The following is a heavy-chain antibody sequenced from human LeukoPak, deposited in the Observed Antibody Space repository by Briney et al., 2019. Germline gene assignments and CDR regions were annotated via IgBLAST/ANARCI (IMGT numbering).Heavy chain of an antibody. Sequence: GASVKVSCKASGYTFTSNGISWVRQAPGQGLEWMGWISAYNGNANYAQKLQGRVTMTTDTSTSTAYMELRSLRSDDTAVYYCARGGASMIVVASDYWGQGTLVTVSS. CDR3: ARGGASMIVVASDY. V-gene: IGHV1-18*01. J-gene: IGHJ4*02. CDR1: GYTFTSNG. CDR2: ISAYNGNA. D-gene: IGHD3-22*01.